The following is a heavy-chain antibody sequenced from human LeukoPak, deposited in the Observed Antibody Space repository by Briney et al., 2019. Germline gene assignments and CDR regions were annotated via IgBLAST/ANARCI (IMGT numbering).Heavy chain of an antibody. D-gene: IGHD4-17*01. Sequence: SETLSLTCTVSGGSISGYYWRWIRQPPGKGLEWIGYIYYSGGINYNPSLKSRVTISVDKSKKQVVLRLSSVTAADTAVYYCARVYGDYEFLFDYWGQGTLVTVSS. CDR2: IYYSGGI. V-gene: IGHV4-59*08. J-gene: IGHJ4*02. CDR1: GGSISGYY. CDR3: ARVYGDYEFLFDY.